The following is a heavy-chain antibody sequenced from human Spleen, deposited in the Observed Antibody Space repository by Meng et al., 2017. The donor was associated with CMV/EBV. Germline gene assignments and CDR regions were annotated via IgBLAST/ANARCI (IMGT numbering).Heavy chain of an antibody. Sequence: SVKVSCKAFGGTFSSYAFTWVRQAPGQGLEWMGGIIPIFGTANYAQKFQGRVTITTDESTSTAYMELSSLRSEDTAVYYCARDREVATMYDAFDMWGQGTMVTVSS. CDR2: IIPIFGTA. CDR1: GGTFSSYA. V-gene: IGHV1-69*05. CDR3: ARDREVATMYDAFDM. D-gene: IGHD5-12*01. J-gene: IGHJ3*02.